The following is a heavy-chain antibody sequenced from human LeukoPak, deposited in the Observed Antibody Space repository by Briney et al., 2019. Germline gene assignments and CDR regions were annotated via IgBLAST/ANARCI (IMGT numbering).Heavy chain of an antibody. D-gene: IGHD3-22*01. CDR3: ARRDYYDSSGHKPFDI. J-gene: IGHJ3*02. CDR1: GFTFSSYR. V-gene: IGHV3-21*01. Sequence: GGSLRLSCAASGFTFSSYRMNWVRQAPGKGLEWVSSISSSSSYIYYADSVKGRFTISRDNAKNSLYLQMNSLRAEDTAVYYCARRDYYDSSGHKPFDIWGQGTMVTVSS. CDR2: ISSSSSYI.